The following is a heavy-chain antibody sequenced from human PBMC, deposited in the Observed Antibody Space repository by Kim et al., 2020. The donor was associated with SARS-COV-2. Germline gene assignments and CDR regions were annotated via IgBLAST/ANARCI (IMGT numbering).Heavy chain of an antibody. J-gene: IGHJ4*02. V-gene: IGHV5-10-1*01. D-gene: IGHD2-2*03. CDR2: IDPSDSYT. CDR3: ASIGYCSSTSCSPFDY. Sequence: GESLKISCKGSGYSFTSYWISWVRQMPGKGLEWMGRIDPSDSYTNYSPSFQGHVTISADKSISTAYLQWSSLKASDTAMYYCASIGYCSSTSCSPFDYWGQGTLVTVSS. CDR1: GYSFTSYW.